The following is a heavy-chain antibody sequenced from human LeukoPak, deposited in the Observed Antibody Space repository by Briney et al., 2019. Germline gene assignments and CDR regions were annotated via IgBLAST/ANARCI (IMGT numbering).Heavy chain of an antibody. CDR3: ARDIAGISDY. J-gene: IGHJ4*02. D-gene: IGHD6-13*01. V-gene: IGHV3-30-3*01. CDR1: GFTFSSYA. CDR2: ISYDGSNK. Sequence: PGRSLRLSCAASGFTFSSYAMHWVRQAPGKGLEWVAVISYDGSNKYYADSVKGRFTISRDNSKNTLYLQMNSLRAEDTAVYYCARDIAGISDYWGQGTPVTVSS.